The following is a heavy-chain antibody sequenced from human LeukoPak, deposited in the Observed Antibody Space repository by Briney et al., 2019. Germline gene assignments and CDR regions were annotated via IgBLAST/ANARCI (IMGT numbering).Heavy chain of an antibody. D-gene: IGHD5-24*01. CDR3: ARTPRDGYSIFDY. CDR1: GGSISSGSYY. CDR2: IYTSGST. J-gene: IGHJ4*02. V-gene: IGHV4-61*02. Sequence: PSETLSLTCTVSGGSISSGSYYWSWIRQPAGKGLEWIGRIYTSGSTNYNPSLKSRVTISVDTSKNQFSLKLSSVTAADTAVYYCARTPRDGYSIFDYWGQGTLVTVSS.